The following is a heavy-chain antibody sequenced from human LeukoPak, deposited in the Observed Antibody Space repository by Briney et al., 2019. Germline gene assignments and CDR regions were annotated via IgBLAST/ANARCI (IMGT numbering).Heavy chain of an antibody. D-gene: IGHD4-17*01. J-gene: IGHJ3*02. CDR3: AKDLGETPPDYGDYVDTNDAFDI. Sequence: GGSLRLSCAASGFTFSSYAMSWVRQAPGKGLEWVSAISGSGGSTYYADSVKGRFTLSRDNSKNTLYLQMNSLRAEDTAVYYCAKDLGETPPDYGDYVDTNDAFDIWGQGTMVTVSS. CDR1: GFTFSSYA. CDR2: ISGSGGST. V-gene: IGHV3-23*01.